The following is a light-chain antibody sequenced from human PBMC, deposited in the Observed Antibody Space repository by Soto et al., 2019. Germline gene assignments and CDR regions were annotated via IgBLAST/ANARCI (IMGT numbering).Light chain of an antibody. CDR3: QQSCSTPYT. V-gene: IGKV1-39*01. Sequence: DIQMTQSPSSLSTSVGDRVTITCRTSQSISRCLNWYQQKPGKAPKLLISGASSSQSGVPSRFSGSGSGTDFTLTISSLQPEDFATYYCQQSCSTPYTFGQGTKLEIK. CDR2: GAS. CDR1: QSISRC. J-gene: IGKJ2*01.